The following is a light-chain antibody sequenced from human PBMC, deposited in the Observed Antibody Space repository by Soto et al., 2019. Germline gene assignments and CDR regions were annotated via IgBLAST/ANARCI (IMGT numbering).Light chain of an antibody. J-gene: IGLJ1*01. Sequence: QSALTQPPSASGSPGQSVTISCTGTSSDVGAYKYVSWYQQYPGKAPKLMIYEVTKRPSGVPDRFSGSKSGNTASLTVSGLQAEDEADYYCSSYTSSSTLVVFGTGTKVTVL. CDR2: EVT. CDR1: SSDVGAYKY. CDR3: SSYTSSSTLVV. V-gene: IGLV2-8*01.